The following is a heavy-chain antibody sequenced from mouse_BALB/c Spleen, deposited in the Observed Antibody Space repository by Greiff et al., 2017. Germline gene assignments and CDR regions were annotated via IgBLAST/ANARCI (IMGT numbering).Heavy chain of an antibody. CDR1: GFTFSSYT. D-gene: IGHD1-2*01. CDR3: ARRYYYGYGDAMDY. V-gene: IGHV5-12-2*01. CDR2: ISNGGGST. J-gene: IGHJ4*01. Sequence: EVKVVESGGGLVQPGGSLTLSCAASGFTFSSYTMSWVRQTPEKRLEWVAYISNGGGSTYYPDTVKGRFTISRDNAKNTLYLQMSSLKSEDTAMYYCARRYYYGYGDAMDYWGQGTSVTVSS.